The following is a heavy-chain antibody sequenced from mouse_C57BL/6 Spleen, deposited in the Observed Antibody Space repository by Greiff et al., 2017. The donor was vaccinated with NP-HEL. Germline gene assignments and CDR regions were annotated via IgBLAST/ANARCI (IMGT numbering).Heavy chain of an antibody. J-gene: IGHJ4*01. CDR3: ARHYYGSFYYAMDY. CDR1: GYAFSSYW. V-gene: IGHV1-80*01. D-gene: IGHD1-1*01. CDR2: IYPGDGDT. Sequence: QVQLQQSGAELVKPGASVKISCKASGYAFSSYWMNWVKQRPGKGLEWIGQIYPGDGDTNYNGKFKGKATLTADKSSSTAYMQLSSLTSEDSAVYFCARHYYGSFYYAMDYWGQGTSVTVSS.